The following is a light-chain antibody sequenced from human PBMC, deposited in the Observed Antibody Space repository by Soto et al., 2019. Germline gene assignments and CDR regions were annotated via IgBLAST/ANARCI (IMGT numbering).Light chain of an antibody. CDR1: SSDVGGYNY. Sequence: SVLTQPASVSGSPGQSITISCTGTSSDVGGYNYVSWYQQHPGKAPKLMIYDVSNRPSGVSNRFYGSKSGNTASLTISELQAEDEADYYCSSYTSSSTVVFGGGTKLTVL. J-gene: IGLJ2*01. CDR2: DVS. CDR3: SSYTSSSTVV. V-gene: IGLV2-14*01.